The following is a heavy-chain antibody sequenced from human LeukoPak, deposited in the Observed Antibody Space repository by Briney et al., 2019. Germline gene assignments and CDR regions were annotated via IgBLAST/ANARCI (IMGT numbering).Heavy chain of an antibody. D-gene: IGHD4-17*01. CDR1: GYSFSNYW. CDR2: IWPGDSDT. CDR3: ARRGNYDDYDHLDS. V-gene: IGHV5-51*01. Sequence: GESLKISCKGSGYSFSNYWIGWVRQMPGKGLEWMGIIWPGDSDTRYSPSFQGQVTISVDKSITTAYLQWSSLKASDTAIYYCARRGNYDDYDHLDSWGQGTLVTVSS. J-gene: IGHJ4*02.